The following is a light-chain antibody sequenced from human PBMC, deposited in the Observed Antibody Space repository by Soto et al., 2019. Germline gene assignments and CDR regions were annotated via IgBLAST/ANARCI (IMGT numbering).Light chain of an antibody. CDR2: SNN. V-gene: IGLV1-44*01. CDR3: AAWDGSVSVYA. CDR1: SSSIGVNA. Sequence: QSVLTQLPSASGTPGQRVTISCSGSSSSIGVNAVNWYQQLPGTTPKLLIYSNNQRPSGVSDRFSGSKSGTSASLASSGLESEDVGDYYCAAWDGSVSVYAFGTGTTVTV. J-gene: IGLJ1*01.